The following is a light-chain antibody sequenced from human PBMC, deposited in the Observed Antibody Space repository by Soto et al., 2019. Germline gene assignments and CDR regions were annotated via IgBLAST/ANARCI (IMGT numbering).Light chain of an antibody. CDR2: DAS. Sequence: EIVLTQSPGTLSLSPGERATLSCRASQSVSSSLAWYQQKPGQAPRLLIYDASIMATGIPDRFSGSGSGTDFTLTISRLEPEDFAVYHGEQYGSSPFTSGGGTKVETK. CDR1: QSVSSS. J-gene: IGKJ4*01. V-gene: IGKV3-20*01. CDR3: EQYGSSPFT.